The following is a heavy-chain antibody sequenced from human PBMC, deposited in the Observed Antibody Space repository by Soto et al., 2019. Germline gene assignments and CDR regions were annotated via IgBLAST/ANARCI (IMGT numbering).Heavy chain of an antibody. V-gene: IGHV3-30*03. J-gene: IGHJ4*02. CDR1: GFTFSTYG. D-gene: IGHD4-17*01. CDR3: ARQNYGGDDY. Sequence: GGSLRLSCAASGFTFSTYGMDWVRQAPGKGLEWVGVITYDGNNKYYGDSVKGRFTISRDNSKNTLYLQMNSLRAEDTAVYYCARQNYGGDDYWGQGTLVTVSS. CDR2: ITYDGNNK.